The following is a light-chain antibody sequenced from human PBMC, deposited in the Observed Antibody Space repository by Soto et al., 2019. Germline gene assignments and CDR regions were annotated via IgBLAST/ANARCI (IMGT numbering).Light chain of an antibody. Sequence: EIVLTQSPATLSSFPGDRVTLSCRANQAVNTRLAWYQHRPGQAPRLLIYLASNRAAGVPARFSGSGSGTDFTLTISDVEPEDFAVYYCHQRQSWPRTFGQGTTVDI. CDR2: LAS. CDR3: HQRQSWPRT. CDR1: QAVNTR. V-gene: IGKV3-11*01. J-gene: IGKJ1*01.